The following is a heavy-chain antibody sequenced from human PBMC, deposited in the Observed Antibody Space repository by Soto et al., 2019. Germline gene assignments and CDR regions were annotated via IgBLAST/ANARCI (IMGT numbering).Heavy chain of an antibody. J-gene: IGHJ6*02. CDR2: IYYSGST. CDR3: ARDLYDFWGGYYYYYGMDV. CDR1: GGSISSSSYY. V-gene: IGHV4-39*01. D-gene: IGHD3-3*01. Sequence: ETLSLTCTVSGGSISSSSYYWGWIRQPPGKGLEWIGSIYYSGSTYYNPSLKSRVTISVDTSKNQFSLKLSSVTAADTAVYYCARDLYDFWGGYYYYYGMDVWGQGTTVTVSS.